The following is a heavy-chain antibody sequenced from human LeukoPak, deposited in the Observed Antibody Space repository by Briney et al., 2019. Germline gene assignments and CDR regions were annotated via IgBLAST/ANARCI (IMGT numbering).Heavy chain of an antibody. CDR1: GGSISSGGSS. D-gene: IGHD4-17*01. CDR2: IYHSGST. Sequence: SQTLSLTCAVSGGSISSGGSSWSWIRQPPGKGLEWIGYIYHSGSTYYNPSLKSRVTISVDRSKNQFSLKLSSVTAADTAVYYCARDNYGLFDYWGQGTLVTVSS. J-gene: IGHJ4*02. CDR3: ARDNYGLFDY. V-gene: IGHV4-30-2*01.